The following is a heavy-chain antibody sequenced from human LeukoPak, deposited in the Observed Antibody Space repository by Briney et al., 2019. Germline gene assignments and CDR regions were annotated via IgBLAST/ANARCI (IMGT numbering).Heavy chain of an antibody. Sequence: PSETLSLTCAVYGGSLSNYYWSWIRQPPGKGREWIGEINHSGSTKYNPSLKSRVTISVDMSKNQFSLELSSVTAADMAVYYCARGPASGSTFAWFDPWGQGTLVTVSS. V-gene: IGHV4-34*01. D-gene: IGHD3-10*01. CDR2: INHSGST. CDR3: ARGPASGSTFAWFDP. CDR1: GGSLSNYY. J-gene: IGHJ5*02.